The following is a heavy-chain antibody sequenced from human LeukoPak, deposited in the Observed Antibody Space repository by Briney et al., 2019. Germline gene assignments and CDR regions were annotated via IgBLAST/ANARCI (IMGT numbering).Heavy chain of an antibody. Sequence: SVKVSCKASGGTFSSYAISWVRQAPGQGLEWMGGIIPIFGTANYAQKFQGRVTITADESTSTAYMELSSLRSEDTAVYYCARSEGDGGNFGAFDIWGQGTMVSVSS. V-gene: IGHV1-69*13. CDR1: GGTFSSYA. CDR3: ARSEGDGGNFGAFDI. CDR2: IIPIFGTA. J-gene: IGHJ3*02. D-gene: IGHD4-23*01.